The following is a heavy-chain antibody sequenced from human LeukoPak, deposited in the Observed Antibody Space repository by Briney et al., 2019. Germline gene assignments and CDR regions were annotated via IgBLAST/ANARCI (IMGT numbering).Heavy chain of an antibody. CDR3: VAESRIYHDKNAFHI. Sequence: GGSLRLSCAASGFTFSNYGMHWVRQTPGKGLEWVGIISYDENRKYYSDSVKGRFTISRDNSMDTLYLQMSSLRTDDTALYYCVAESRIYHDKNAFHIWGQGTMVIVSS. J-gene: IGHJ3*02. CDR2: ISYDENRK. V-gene: IGHV3-30*03. D-gene: IGHD3-22*01. CDR1: GFTFSNYG.